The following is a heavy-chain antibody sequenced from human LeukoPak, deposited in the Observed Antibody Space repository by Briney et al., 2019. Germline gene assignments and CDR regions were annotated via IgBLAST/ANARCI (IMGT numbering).Heavy chain of an antibody. Sequence: GESLEISCKGSGYSFTSYWIGWVRQMPGKGLEWMGIIYPGESDTRYSPSFQGQVTISADKSISTAYLQWSSLKASDTAMYYCARWSDSSGWYFDYWGQGTLVTVSS. V-gene: IGHV5-51*01. J-gene: IGHJ4*02. D-gene: IGHD6-19*01. CDR2: IYPGESDT. CDR3: ARWSDSSGWYFDY. CDR1: GYSFTSYW.